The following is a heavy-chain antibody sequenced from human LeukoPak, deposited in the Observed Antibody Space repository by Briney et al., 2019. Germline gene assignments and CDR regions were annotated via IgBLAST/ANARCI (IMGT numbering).Heavy chain of an antibody. V-gene: IGHV3-7*01. CDR1: GFSFSRFW. CDR3: VQGGHFVF. J-gene: IGHJ4*02. CDR2: INEDGSKK. D-gene: IGHD3-16*01. Sequence: PGGSLRLSCAASGFSFSRFWMTWGRQAPGKGPEWVANINEDGSKKYYVDSVKGRFTISRDNGKNSLYLEMNSLRADDTAVYFCVQGGHFVFWGQGAPVTVSS.